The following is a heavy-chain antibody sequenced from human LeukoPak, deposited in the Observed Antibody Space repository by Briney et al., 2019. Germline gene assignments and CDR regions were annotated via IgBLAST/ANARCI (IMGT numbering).Heavy chain of an antibody. J-gene: IGHJ5*02. D-gene: IGHD3-10*01. Sequence: PSETLSLTCTLSVGSLSSSSYYWGWVRQPPGKGLEWLGSIYFGGSTYNNPSLRTRATISVDTTTNQSSLKLSSLNPADPAVYYCARYGSYYGSGSYRDNCFDLWGQGTLVTLSS. CDR3: ARYGSYYGSGSYRDNCFDL. CDR2: IYFGGST. CDR1: VGSLSSSSYY. V-gene: IGHV4-39*07.